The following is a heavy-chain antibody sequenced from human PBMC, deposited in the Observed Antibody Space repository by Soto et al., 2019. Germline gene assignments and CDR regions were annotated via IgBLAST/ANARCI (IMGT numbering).Heavy chain of an antibody. D-gene: IGHD3-16*01. CDR3: AGGPMGYES. J-gene: IGHJ5*02. CDR2: IYYSGST. V-gene: IGHV4-59*03. CDR1: RGSMNNYY. Sequence: PSETLSLTCTVSRGSMNNYYWSWIRQPPGKGLEWIGYIYYSGSTNYNPSLKSRVTISVDTSKNQFSLNLYSVTAADEAVYYCAGGPMGYESWGPGTLVTVSS.